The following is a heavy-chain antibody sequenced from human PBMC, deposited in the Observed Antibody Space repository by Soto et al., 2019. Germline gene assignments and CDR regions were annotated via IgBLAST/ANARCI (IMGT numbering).Heavy chain of an antibody. CDR1: GFTFSSYS. V-gene: IGHV3-21*01. Sequence: PGGSLRLSCAASGFTFSSYSMNCVRQAPGKGLEWVSSISSSSSYIYYADSVKGRFTISRDNAKNSLYLQMNSLRAEDTAVYYCARESITGTFLSFDYWGQGTLVTVSS. CDR3: ARESITGTFLSFDY. CDR2: ISSSSSYI. D-gene: IGHD1-20*01. J-gene: IGHJ4*02.